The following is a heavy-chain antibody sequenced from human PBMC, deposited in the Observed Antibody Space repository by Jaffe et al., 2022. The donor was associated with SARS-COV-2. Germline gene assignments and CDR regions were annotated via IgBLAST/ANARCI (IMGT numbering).Heavy chain of an antibody. V-gene: IGHV3-23*01. CDR2: ISGSGGST. CDR3: AKDRVPGVGYSGSYYDY. CDR1: GFTFSSYA. D-gene: IGHD1-26*01. Sequence: EVQLLESGGGLVQPGGSLRLSCAASGFTFSSYAMSWVRQAPGKGLEWVSAISGSGGSTYYADSVKGRFTISRDNSKNTLYLQMNSLRAEDTAVYYCAKDRVPGVGYSGSYYDYWGQGTLVTVSS. J-gene: IGHJ4*02.